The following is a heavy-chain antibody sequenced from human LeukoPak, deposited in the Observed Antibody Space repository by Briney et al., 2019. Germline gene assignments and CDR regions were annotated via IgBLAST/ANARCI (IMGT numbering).Heavy chain of an antibody. Sequence: PGRSLRLSCAASGFTFSGYGMHWVRQAPGKGLEWVAVISYDGSNKYYADSVKGRFIISRDNSKNTLYVQMNSLRAEDTAVYYCARDYDWGQGTLVTVSS. CDR2: ISYDGSNK. CDR3: ARDYD. J-gene: IGHJ4*02. CDR1: GFTFSGYG. D-gene: IGHD3-16*01. V-gene: IGHV3-30*03.